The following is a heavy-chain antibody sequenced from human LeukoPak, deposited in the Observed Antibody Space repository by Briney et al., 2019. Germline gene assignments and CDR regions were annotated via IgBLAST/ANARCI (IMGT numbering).Heavy chain of an antibody. CDR2: INHSGST. D-gene: IGHD2-21*02. Sequence: SETLSLTCAVYGGSFSGYYWSWIRQPPGKGLEWIGEINHSGSTNYNPSLKSRVTISVDTSKNQFSLKLSSVTAADTAVYYCARSIIVVVTAKAEQGWFDPWGQGTLVTVSS. V-gene: IGHV4-34*01. CDR1: GGSFSGYY. CDR3: ARSIIVVVTAKAEQGWFDP. J-gene: IGHJ5*02.